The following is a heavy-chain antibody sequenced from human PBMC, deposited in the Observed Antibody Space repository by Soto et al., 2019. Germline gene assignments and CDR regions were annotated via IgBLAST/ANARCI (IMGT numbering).Heavy chain of an antibody. Sequence: EVQLLESGGGLVQPGGSLRLSCAASGFTFSSFALSWVRQAPGKGLEWVSAISGSGDGTDYADSVKGRFTISRDNSKNTLYLEMNSLRAEDTAVYYCARTNSGSYFERDYWGQGTLVTVSS. CDR1: GFTFSSFA. CDR2: ISGSGDGT. CDR3: ARTNSGSYFERDY. V-gene: IGHV3-23*01. J-gene: IGHJ4*02. D-gene: IGHD1-26*01.